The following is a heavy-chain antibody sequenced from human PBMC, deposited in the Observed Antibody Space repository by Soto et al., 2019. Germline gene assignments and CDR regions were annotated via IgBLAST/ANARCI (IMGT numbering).Heavy chain of an antibody. V-gene: IGHV3-23*01. D-gene: IGHD3-22*01. Sequence: GGSLRLSCAASGFTFSSYAMSCVRQAPGKGLEWVSAISGSGGSTYYADSVKGRFTISRDNSKNTLYLQMNSLRAEDTAVYYCAKRHYYDSSGYYPQGGYYYYGMDVWGQGTTVTVSS. CDR3: AKRHYYDSSGYYPQGGYYYYGMDV. CDR2: ISGSGGST. J-gene: IGHJ6*02. CDR1: GFTFSSYA.